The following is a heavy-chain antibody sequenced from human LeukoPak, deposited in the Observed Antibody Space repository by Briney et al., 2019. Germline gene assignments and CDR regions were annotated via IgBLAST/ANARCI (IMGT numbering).Heavy chain of an antibody. CDR1: GGSISSYY. CDR2: IYYSGST. Sequence: SETLSLTCTASGGSISSYYWSWIRQPPGKGLEWIGYIYYSGSTNYNPSLKSRVTISVDTSKNQFSLKLSSVTAADTAVYYCARGATMVRGVIRWFDPWGQGTLVTVSS. D-gene: IGHD3-10*01. V-gene: IGHV4-59*01. J-gene: IGHJ5*02. CDR3: ARGATMVRGVIRWFDP.